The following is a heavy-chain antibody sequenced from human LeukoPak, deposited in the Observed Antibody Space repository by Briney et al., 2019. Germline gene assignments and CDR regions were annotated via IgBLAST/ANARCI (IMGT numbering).Heavy chain of an antibody. D-gene: IGHD2-15*01. CDR2: ISGTGGGSYI. V-gene: IGHV3-11*04. CDR3: ARGSYYFDN. J-gene: IGHJ4*02. CDR1: GFTFSDYY. Sequence: GGSLRLSCAASGFTFSDYYLSWIRQAPGKGLEWVSYISGTGGGSYIYYADAVKGRFTISRDNAKNSLYLQMNSLRAEDTAVYYCARGSYYFDNWGQGTLVTVSS.